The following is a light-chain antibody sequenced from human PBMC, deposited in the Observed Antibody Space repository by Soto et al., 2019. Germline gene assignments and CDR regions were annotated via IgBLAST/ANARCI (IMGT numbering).Light chain of an antibody. J-gene: IGKJ1*01. V-gene: IGKV3-20*01. CDR2: GAS. Sequence: EIVLTQSPGTLSLSPGEGATLSCRASQSVNRYLAWYQQKPGQAPRLLIYGASSRATGIPDRFSGSGSGTDFTLTITRLEPEDFAVYYCQQYGSSLWTFGQGTKVEIK. CDR1: QSVNRY. CDR3: QQYGSSLWT.